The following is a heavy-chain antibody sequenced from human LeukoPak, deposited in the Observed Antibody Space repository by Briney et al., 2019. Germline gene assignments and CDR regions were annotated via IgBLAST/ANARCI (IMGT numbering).Heavy chain of an antibody. J-gene: IGHJ6*02. CDR1: GGSISSGGYY. CDR2: IYYSGST. CDR3: AREHTYYFGSQTSTLDV. D-gene: IGHD3-10*01. V-gene: IGHV4-31*03. Sequence: SETLSLTCTVSGGSISSGGYYWSWIRQHPGKGLEWIGYIYYSGSTYYNPSLKSRLTISLDTSKNQFSLKLNSVTAADTAVYYCAREHTYYFGSQTSTLDVWGQGTAVTVSS.